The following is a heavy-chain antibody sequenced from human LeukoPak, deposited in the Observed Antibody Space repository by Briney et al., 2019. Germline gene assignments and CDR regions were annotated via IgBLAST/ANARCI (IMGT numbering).Heavy chain of an antibody. Sequence: GGSLRLSCAASGFTFSGYHINWVRQAPGKGLEWISYISTAGTSIHYADSVRGRFAISRDNAKSSLYLQMNSLRDEDTAVYYCARVWQDYSGADYWGRGTLVTVSS. D-gene: IGHD2-21*01. CDR2: ISTAGTSI. J-gene: IGHJ4*02. CDR1: GFTFSGYH. V-gene: IGHV3-48*02. CDR3: ARVWQDYSGADY.